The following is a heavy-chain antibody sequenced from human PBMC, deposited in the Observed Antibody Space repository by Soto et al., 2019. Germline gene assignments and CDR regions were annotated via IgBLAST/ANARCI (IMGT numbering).Heavy chain of an antibody. CDR3: ARRYGYYFDY. V-gene: IGHV4-59*08. CDR2: IYYSGST. D-gene: IGHD4-17*01. Sequence: QVQLQESGPGLVKPSETLSLTCTVSGGSISSYYWSWIRQPPGKGLEWIGYIYYSGSTNYNPALKSRVTIPLAPSMNPLSLKLGSVTAADTAVYYCARRYGYYFDYWGQGTLVTVSS. J-gene: IGHJ4*02. CDR1: GGSISSYY.